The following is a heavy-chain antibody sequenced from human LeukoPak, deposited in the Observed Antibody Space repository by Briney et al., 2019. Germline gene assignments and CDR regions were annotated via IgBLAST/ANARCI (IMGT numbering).Heavy chain of an antibody. J-gene: IGHJ6*02. D-gene: IGHD6-19*01. CDR3: ARVGVAGSYYYYYGMDV. CDR1: GYTFTSYD. Sequence: ASVKVSCKASGYTFTSYDINWVRQATGQGLEWMGWMNPSSGNTGYAQKFQGRVTMTRNTSISTAYMELSSLRSEDTAVYYCARVGVAGSYYYYYGMDVWGQGTTVTVSS. V-gene: IGHV1-8*01. CDR2: MNPSSGNT.